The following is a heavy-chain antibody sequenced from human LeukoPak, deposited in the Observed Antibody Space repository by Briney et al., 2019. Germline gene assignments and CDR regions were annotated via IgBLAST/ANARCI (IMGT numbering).Heavy chain of an antibody. V-gene: IGHV3-48*03. J-gene: IGHJ6*02. Sequence: GGPLRLSCAASGFTFSTFAVEWVPQDPGKGLEWVSYISADASTIYYADSVKGRFTISRDNAKNSLYLQMNSLKVEDSAVYYCARDRLGYYYDGMDVWGQRTTVTVSS. D-gene: IGHD3-9*01. CDR3: ARDRLGYYYDGMDV. CDR2: ISADASTI. CDR1: GFTFSTFA.